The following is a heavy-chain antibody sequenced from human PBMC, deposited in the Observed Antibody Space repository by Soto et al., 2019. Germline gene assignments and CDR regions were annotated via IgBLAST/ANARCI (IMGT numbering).Heavy chain of an antibody. CDR3: ARPTVTTDDAFDI. D-gene: IGHD4-4*01. CDR1: GFTFSSYS. V-gene: IGHV3-21*01. CDR2: ISSSSSYI. Sequence: EVQLVESGGGLVKPGGSLRLSCAASGFTFSSYSMNWVRQAPGKGLEWVSSISSSSSYIYYADSVKGRFTISRDNAKNSLYLQMNSLRAEDTDVYYCARPTVTTDDAFDIWGQGTMVTVSS. J-gene: IGHJ3*02.